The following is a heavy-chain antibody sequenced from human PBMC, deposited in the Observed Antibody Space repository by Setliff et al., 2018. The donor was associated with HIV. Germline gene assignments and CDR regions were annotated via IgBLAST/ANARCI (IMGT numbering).Heavy chain of an antibody. J-gene: IGHJ6*03. CDR2: ISGSGDTT. CDR1: GFTFSNYA. Sequence: PGGSLRLSCAASGFTFSNYAMTWVRQAPGKGLEWVSGISGSGDTTNYADSVKGRFTISRDNSKNTLYLQMNSLRAEDTAVYYCAKDGHDQDHYYHMDVWGKGTTVTVSS. D-gene: IGHD1-1*01. CDR3: AKDGHDQDHYYHMDV. V-gene: IGHV3-23*01.